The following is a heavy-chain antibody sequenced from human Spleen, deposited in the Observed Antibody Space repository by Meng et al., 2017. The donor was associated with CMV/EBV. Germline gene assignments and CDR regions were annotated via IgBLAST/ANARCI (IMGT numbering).Heavy chain of an antibody. V-gene: IGHV1-69*05. Sequence: SVKVSCKASGGTFSSYAISWVRQAPGQGLEWMGGIIPIFGTANYAQKFQGRVTITTDESTSTAYMELSSLRSEDTAVYYCVGGVELEADYWGQGTPVTVSS. CDR3: VGGVELEADY. CDR1: GGTFSSYA. J-gene: IGHJ4*02. D-gene: IGHD3-3*01. CDR2: IIPIFGTA.